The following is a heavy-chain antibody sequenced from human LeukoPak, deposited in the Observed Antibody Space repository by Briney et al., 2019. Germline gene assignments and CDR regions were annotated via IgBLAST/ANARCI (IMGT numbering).Heavy chain of an antibody. CDR2: IIPIFGTA. CDR1: GGTFSSYA. V-gene: IGHV1-69*01. J-gene: IGHJ4*02. CDR3: ARDKYGFWSGCQFDY. D-gene: IGHD3-3*01. Sequence: SVKVSCKASGGTFSSYAISWVRQAPGQGPEWVGGIIPIFGTANYAQKFQGRVTITADESTSTDYMELSSLRSEDTAVYYCARDKYGFWSGCQFDYWGQRTLVTVSS.